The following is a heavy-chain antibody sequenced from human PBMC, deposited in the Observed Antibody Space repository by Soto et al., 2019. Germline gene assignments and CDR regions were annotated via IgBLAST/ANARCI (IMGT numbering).Heavy chain of an antibody. Sequence: QVQLQESGPGLVKPSQTLSLTYTVSGGSISSGGYYWSWIRQHPGKGLEWLGYIYYSGSTYYSPYLKSRVTISVDTSKKQFSLKRSSLTAADTAVYYCARVCGGDCHNGMDDWGQGTTVTVSS. CDR1: GGSISSGGYY. CDR2: IYYSGST. J-gene: IGHJ6*02. D-gene: IGHD2-21*02. V-gene: IGHV4-31*03. CDR3: ARVCGGDCHNGMDD.